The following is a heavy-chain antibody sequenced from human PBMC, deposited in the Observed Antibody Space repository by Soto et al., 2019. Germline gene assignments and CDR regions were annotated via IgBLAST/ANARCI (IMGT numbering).Heavy chain of an antibody. CDR2: ISNYNGDT. V-gene: IGHV1-18*01. J-gene: IGHJ6*02. Sequence: QVQLVQSGPEVRKPGASVKVSCEASGYTFTTSGISWVRQVPGQGLEWMGWISNYNGDTNSAQNFQGRVLMTADTSTGTVYMELMSLKSDDTAVYYCARQGSWPYYYYGLDVWGQGTTVTVSS. D-gene: IGHD1-26*01. CDR1: GYTFTTSG. CDR3: ARQGSWPYYYYGLDV.